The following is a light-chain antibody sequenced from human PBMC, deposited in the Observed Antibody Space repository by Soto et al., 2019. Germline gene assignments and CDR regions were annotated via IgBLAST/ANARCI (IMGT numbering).Light chain of an antibody. J-gene: IGKJ4*01. V-gene: IGKV3-15*01. Sequence: EIEMTQSPATLSVSPGERATLSCRASQSVSSNLAGYQQKPGQAPRLLIYGASTRATGTPARFSGSGSGTEFTLTISSLQSEDFAVYYCQQYNNWPLTFGGGTKVDIK. CDR3: QQYNNWPLT. CDR1: QSVSSN. CDR2: GAS.